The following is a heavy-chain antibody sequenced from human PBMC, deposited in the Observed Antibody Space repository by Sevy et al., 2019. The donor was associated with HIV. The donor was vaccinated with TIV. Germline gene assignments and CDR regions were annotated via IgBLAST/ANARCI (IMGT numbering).Heavy chain of an antibody. CDR2: ISGSGGST. V-gene: IGHV3-23*01. CDR3: AKGRGYSGYGTFDY. Sequence: GGSLRLSCAASGFTFSSYAMSWVRQAPGKGLEWVSAISGSGGSTYYADSVKGRFTISRDNSKNTLYLQMNSLRAEDTAVYFCAKGRGYSGYGTFDYWGQGTLVTVSS. D-gene: IGHD5-12*01. J-gene: IGHJ4*02. CDR1: GFTFSSYA.